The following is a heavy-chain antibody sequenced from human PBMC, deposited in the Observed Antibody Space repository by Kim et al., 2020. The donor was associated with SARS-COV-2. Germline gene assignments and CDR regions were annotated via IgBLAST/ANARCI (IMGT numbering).Heavy chain of an antibody. D-gene: IGHD3-16*01. Sequence: GGSLRLSCAGSGFTFSTFWVTWVRQAPGKGLEWVASINQDGSGKYYVDSVKGRFTISRDNAKNSLYLQIKRLRAEDTAVYYCAKGGGGSPNDYWGRGTLVTVSP. CDR2: INQDGSGK. CDR1: GFTFSTFW. V-gene: IGHV3-7*01. CDR3: AKGGGGSPNDY. J-gene: IGHJ4*02.